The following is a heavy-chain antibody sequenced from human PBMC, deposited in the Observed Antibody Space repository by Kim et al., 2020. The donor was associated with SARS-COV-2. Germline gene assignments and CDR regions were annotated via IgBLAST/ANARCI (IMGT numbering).Heavy chain of an antibody. J-gene: IGHJ4*02. V-gene: IGHV3-23*01. CDR3: ANARGSGARIQLWLED. Sequence: SVKGRFTSSRDNSKNTIYVQMTHLRAEDTAVYYCANARGSGARIQLWLEDWGQGTRVTVSS. D-gene: IGHD5-18*01.